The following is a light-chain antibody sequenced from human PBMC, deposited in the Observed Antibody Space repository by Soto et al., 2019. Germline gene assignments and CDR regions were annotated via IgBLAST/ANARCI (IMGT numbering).Light chain of an antibody. CDR2: GAS. J-gene: IGKJ3*01. V-gene: IGKV3-20*01. CDR1: QSVSSSS. Sequence: EIVLTQSPGTLSLSPGERATVSCRASQSVSSSSLVWYQQKPGQAPRLLIYGASSRATGIPDRFCGSGSGTDFIHHVRTLEPEAFAVYYCQYYGGSLTFGPGIKVEIK. CDR3: QYYGGSLT.